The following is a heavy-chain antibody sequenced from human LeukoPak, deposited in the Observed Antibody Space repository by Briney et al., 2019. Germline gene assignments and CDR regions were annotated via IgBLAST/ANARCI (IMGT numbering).Heavy chain of an antibody. Sequence: PGGSLRLSCTASGFTFGDYAMSWFRPAPGKGLEWVGFISSKAYGWITEYAASVKGRFTISRDDSKSIAYLQMNSLKTEDTAVYYCTRDPYSQLERWNGHAFDIWGQGTMVTVSS. CDR3: TRDPYSQLERWNGHAFDI. CDR2: ISSKAYGWIT. D-gene: IGHD1-1*01. V-gene: IGHV3-49*03. CDR1: GFTFGDYA. J-gene: IGHJ3*02.